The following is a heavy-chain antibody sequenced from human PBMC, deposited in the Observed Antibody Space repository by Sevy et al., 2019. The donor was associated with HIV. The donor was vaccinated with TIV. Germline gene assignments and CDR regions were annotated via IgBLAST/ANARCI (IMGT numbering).Heavy chain of an antibody. V-gene: IGHV1-18*01. CDR1: GYTFTTYG. Sequence: ASVKVSCKPSGYTFTTYGISWVRKAPGQGLEWMGWISTYNGNTNYAQKFQGRVTMTRDTSTRTAYMELRSLGSDDTAVYYCARKRNLGEPSDPWGQGTLVTVSS. J-gene: IGHJ5*02. D-gene: IGHD3-16*01. CDR2: ISTYNGNT. CDR3: ARKRNLGEPSDP.